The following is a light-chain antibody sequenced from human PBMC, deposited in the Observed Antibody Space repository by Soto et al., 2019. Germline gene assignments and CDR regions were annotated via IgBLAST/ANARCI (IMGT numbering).Light chain of an antibody. CDR3: AAWDVSLNGWV. Sequence: QAVVTQPPSASGTPGQRVTISCSGSSSNIGSNTVNWYQQLPGTAPKLLIYSNNQRPSGVPDRFSGSKSGTSASLAISGLKSEDEADYYCAAWDVSLNGWVFGGGTKVTVL. V-gene: IGLV1-44*01. CDR1: SSNIGSNT. CDR2: SNN. J-gene: IGLJ3*02.